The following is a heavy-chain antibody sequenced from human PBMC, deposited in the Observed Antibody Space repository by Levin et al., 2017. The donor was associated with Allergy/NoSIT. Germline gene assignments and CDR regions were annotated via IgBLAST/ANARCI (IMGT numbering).Heavy chain of an antibody. V-gene: IGHV3-74*01. CDR3: ARAGSHCTNTTCYSFFDL. CDR2: IDSDWSGT. J-gene: IGHJ4*02. D-gene: IGHD2-2*01. CDR1: GFTFSNYW. Sequence: GESLKISCAASGFTFSNYWMHWVRQAPGKGLVWLSRIDSDWSGTTYADSVKGRFTISRDDAKSTLYLQMSSLRAEDTAVYYCARAGSHCTNTTCYSFFDLWGQGTLVTVSS.